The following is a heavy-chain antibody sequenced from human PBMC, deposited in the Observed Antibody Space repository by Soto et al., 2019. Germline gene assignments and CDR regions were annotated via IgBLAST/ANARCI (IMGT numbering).Heavy chain of an antibody. D-gene: IGHD3-9*01. CDR1: SGSISSSNW. CDR2: IYHSGST. CDR3: ARSLTYYDILTGYPASHFDY. J-gene: IGHJ4*02. V-gene: IGHV4-4*02. Sequence: QVQLQESGPGLVKPSGTLSLTCAVSSGSISSSNWWSWVRQPPGKGLEWIGEIYHSGSTNYNPSLKSRVTIPVDKSKNQFSLKLSSVTAADTAVYYCARSLTYYDILTGYPASHFDYWGQGTLVTVSS.